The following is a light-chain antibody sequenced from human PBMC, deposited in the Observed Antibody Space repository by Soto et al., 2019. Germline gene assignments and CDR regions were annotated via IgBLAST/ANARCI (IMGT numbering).Light chain of an antibody. Sequence: DIQMTQSPSSLSASVGDRVTITCQASQSIRSYLNWYQQKPGKAPKLLIYAASTLQGGVPSRFTGSGSGTDFTLTVSSLQPEDFATYFCQQSYSTPPWTFGPGTKVDIK. CDR2: AAS. V-gene: IGKV1-39*01. CDR1: QSIRSY. J-gene: IGKJ3*01. CDR3: QQSYSTPPWT.